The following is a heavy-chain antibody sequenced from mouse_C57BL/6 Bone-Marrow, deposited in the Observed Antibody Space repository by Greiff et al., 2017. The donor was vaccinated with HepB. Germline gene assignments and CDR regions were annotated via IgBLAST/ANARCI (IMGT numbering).Heavy chain of an antibody. CDR3: ARDSFSWADGYAWFAY. J-gene: IGHJ3*01. D-gene: IGHD2-2*01. CDR2: ISDGGSYT. V-gene: IGHV5-4*01. CDR1: GFTFSSYA. Sequence: EVQGVESGGGLVKPGGSLKLSCAASGFTFSSYAMSWVRQTPEKRLEWVATISDGGSYTYYPDNVKGRFTISRDNAKNNLYLQMSHLKSEDTAMYYCARDSFSWADGYAWFAYWGQGTLVTVSA.